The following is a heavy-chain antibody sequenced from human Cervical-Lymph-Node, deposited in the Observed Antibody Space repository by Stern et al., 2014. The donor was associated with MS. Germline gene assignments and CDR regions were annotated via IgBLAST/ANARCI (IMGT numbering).Heavy chain of an antibody. CDR3: ARDTCRGGGCYFRY. D-gene: IGHD2-15*01. Sequence: QVQLVESGGGVVQPGRSLRLSCVASGFIFSSYAMHWVRQAPGKGLDWVAFLSNEGSKQFYADSVKGRFTISRDNSNNTLYLQMNSLRPEDTAVYYCARDTCRGGGCYFRYWGQGILITVSS. CDR2: LSNEGSKQ. J-gene: IGHJ4*02. V-gene: IGHV3-30-3*01. CDR1: GFIFSSYA.